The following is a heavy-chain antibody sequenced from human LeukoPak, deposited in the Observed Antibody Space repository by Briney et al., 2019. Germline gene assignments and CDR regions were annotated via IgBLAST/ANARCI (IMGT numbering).Heavy chain of an antibody. D-gene: IGHD4-11*01. J-gene: IGHJ4*02. CDR1: GGTFSSYA. V-gene: IGHV1-69*13. Sequence: SVKVSCKASGGTFSSYAISWVRQAPGQGLEWMGGIIPIFGTANYAQKFQGRVTITADESTSTAYMELSSLRSEDTAVYYCAREGADYSDSYYFDYWGQGTLVTVSS. CDR2: IIPIFGTA. CDR3: AREGADYSDSYYFDY.